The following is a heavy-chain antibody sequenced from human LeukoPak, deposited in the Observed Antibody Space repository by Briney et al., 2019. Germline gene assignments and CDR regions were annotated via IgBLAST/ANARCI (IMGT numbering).Heavy chain of an antibody. J-gene: IGHJ5*02. CDR3: ARNSGELGA. CDR1: GFTVSNNY. V-gene: IGHV3-53*01. D-gene: IGHD2-21*01. Sequence: GGSLRLSCAASGFTVSNNYMGWVRRAAGKGLEWVSLNSGGGTYYADSVKGRFTISRDNSKNTLYLQMNSLRAEDTAVYYCARNSGELGAWGQGTLVTVSS. CDR2: NSGGGT.